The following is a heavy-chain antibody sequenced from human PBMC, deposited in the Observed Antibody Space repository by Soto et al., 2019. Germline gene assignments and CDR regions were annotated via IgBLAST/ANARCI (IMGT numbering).Heavy chain of an antibody. Sequence: GASVKVSCKASGYTFTSYYVHWVRQAPGQGFEWMGLINPSGARTSYAQKFQGRVTMTRDTSTSTVYMELSSLRSEDTAVYYCARKRIADPFDYWGQGTLVTVSS. J-gene: IGHJ4*02. CDR3: ARKRIADPFDY. V-gene: IGHV1-46*03. D-gene: IGHD6-13*01. CDR1: GYTFTSYY. CDR2: INPSGART.